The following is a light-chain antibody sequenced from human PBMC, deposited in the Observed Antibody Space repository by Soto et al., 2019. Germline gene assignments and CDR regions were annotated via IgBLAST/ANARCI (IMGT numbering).Light chain of an antibody. CDR2: DAS. CDR3: QQRSDWPIT. J-gene: IGKJ5*01. V-gene: IGKV3-11*01. CDR1: QSVSSY. Sequence: EIVLTQSPATLSLSPGDRATLSRRASQSVSSYLAWYQQKPGQAPRLLIYDASNRATGFPARFSGSGSGTDFTLTISSLEPEDFAVYYCQQRSDWPITFGQGTRLEIK.